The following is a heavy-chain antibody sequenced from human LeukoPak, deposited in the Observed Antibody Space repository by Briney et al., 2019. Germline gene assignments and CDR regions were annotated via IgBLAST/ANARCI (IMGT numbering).Heavy chain of an antibody. CDR3: ARGMSTVYYYFDY. CDR1: GFTFSSYW. CDR2: IKQDGSEK. Sequence: PGGSLRLSCAASGFTFSSYWMSWVRQAPGKGLEWVANIKQDGSEKYYVDSVKGRFTISRDNAKNSLYLQMNSLRAEDTAVYYCARGMSTVYYYFDYWGQGTLVTVSS. J-gene: IGHJ4*02. D-gene: IGHD3-10*01. V-gene: IGHV3-7*01.